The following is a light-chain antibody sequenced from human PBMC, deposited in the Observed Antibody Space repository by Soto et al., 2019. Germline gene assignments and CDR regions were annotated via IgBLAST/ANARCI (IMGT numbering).Light chain of an antibody. CDR2: LEGSGSY. CDR3: ETWDSNIWV. V-gene: IGLV4-60*02. Sequence: QSVLTQSSSASASLGSSVKLTCTLSSGHSSYIIAWHQQQPGKAPRYLMKLEGSGSYNKGSGVPDRFSGSSSGADRYLTISNLPFEDEADYYCETWDSNIWVFGGGTQLTVL. CDR1: SGHSSYI. J-gene: IGLJ3*02.